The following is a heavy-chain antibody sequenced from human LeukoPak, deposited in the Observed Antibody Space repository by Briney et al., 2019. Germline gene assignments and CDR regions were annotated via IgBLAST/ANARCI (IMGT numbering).Heavy chain of an antibody. Sequence: TGGSLRLSCAASGITFSNYWMSWVRQAPGKGLEWVANINPDGSEKNYAHSVKGRFTISRDNAKNSLSLQMNSLRAGDTAVYYCATEPGIGYAFDIWGQGRMVTVSS. D-gene: IGHD3-10*01. V-gene: IGHV3-7*01. CDR1: GITFSNYW. J-gene: IGHJ3*02. CDR3: ATEPGIGYAFDI. CDR2: INPDGSEK.